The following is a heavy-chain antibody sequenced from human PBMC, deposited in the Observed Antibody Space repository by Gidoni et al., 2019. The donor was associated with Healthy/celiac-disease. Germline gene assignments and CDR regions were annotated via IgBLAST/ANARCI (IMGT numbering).Heavy chain of an antibody. V-gene: IGHV5-10-1*03. CDR2: IDPSYSYT. CDR3: ARHSEYSSSPGWFDP. Sequence: EVQLVQSGAEVTKPGESLRISCKGSGYSFTSYWISWVRQMPGKGLEWMGRIDPSYSYTNYSPSFQGHVTISADKSSSTAYLQWSSLKASDTAMYYCARHSEYSSSPGWFDPWGQGTLVTVSS. D-gene: IGHD6-6*01. CDR1: GYSFTSYW. J-gene: IGHJ5*02.